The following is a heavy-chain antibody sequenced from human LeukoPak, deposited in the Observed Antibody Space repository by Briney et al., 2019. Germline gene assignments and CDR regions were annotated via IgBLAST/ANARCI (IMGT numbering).Heavy chain of an antibody. CDR3: AKDRVWFGELYSYGMDV. J-gene: IGHJ6*02. CDR2: ISYDGSNK. V-gene: IGHV3-30*18. Sequence: PGGSLRLSCAASGFTFSSYGMHWVRQAPGKGLEWVAVISYDGSNKYYADSVKGRFTISRDNSKNTLYLQMNSLRAEDTAVYYCAKDRVWFGELYSYGMDVWGQGTTVTVSS. CDR1: GFTFSSYG. D-gene: IGHD3-10*01.